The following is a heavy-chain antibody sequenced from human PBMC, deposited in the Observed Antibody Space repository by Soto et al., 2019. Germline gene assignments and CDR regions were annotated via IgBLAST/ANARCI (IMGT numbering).Heavy chain of an antibody. CDR2: MNPNSGNT. J-gene: IGHJ5*02. D-gene: IGHD2-2*01. V-gene: IGHV1-8*01. CDR1: GYTFTSYD. CDR3: AREAPEENWFDP. Sequence: QVQLVQSGAEVKKPGASVKVSCKASGYTFTSYDINWVRQATGQGLEWMGWMNPNSGNTGYAQKFQGRVTMTRNTSISTAYMELSSLRSVDTAVYYCAREAPEENWFDPWGQGTLVTVSS.